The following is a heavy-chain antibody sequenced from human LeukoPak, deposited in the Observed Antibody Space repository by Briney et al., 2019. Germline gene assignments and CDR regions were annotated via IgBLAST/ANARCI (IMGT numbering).Heavy chain of an antibody. J-gene: IGHJ4*02. CDR3: ARCKYYFDSSGYDY. D-gene: IGHD3-22*01. Sequence: SETLSLTCAVYGGSFSGYYWNWIRQSPGKGLEWIGEVLHDGSTNYNPSLKSRVTIAVDTSQNQFSLKLSAVTAADTAVYYCARCKYYFDSSGYDYWGQGSQVAVSP. CDR1: GGSFSGYY. V-gene: IGHV4-34*12. CDR2: VLHDGST.